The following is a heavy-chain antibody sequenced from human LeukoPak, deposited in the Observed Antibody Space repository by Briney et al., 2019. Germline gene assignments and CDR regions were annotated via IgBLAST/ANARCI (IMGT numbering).Heavy chain of an antibody. D-gene: IGHD3-22*01. CDR3: ARLGDSSGRDY. CDR1: GFTFSSYS. Sequence: GGSLRLSCAASGFTFSSYSMNWVRQAPGKGLEWVSSISSRSSYIYYADSVKGRFTVSRDNARNSLYLQMNSLRAEDTAVYYCARLGDSSGRDYWGQGTLVTVSS. V-gene: IGHV3-21*01. J-gene: IGHJ4*02. CDR2: ISSRSSYI.